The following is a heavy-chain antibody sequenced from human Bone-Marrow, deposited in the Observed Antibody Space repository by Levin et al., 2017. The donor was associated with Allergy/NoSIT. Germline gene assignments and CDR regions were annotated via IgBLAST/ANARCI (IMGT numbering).Heavy chain of an antibody. CDR2: IYSSGAT. Sequence: GESLKISCAASGFTVSNNQMNWLRQAPGRNLEWVSIIYSSGATDYADSVKGRFTISRDQSKNTLYLQMNSLRAEDTAVYYCARSFDYNFAGGQGTLVTVSS. D-gene: IGHD3-9*01. CDR1: GFTVSNNQ. CDR3: ARSFDYNFA. J-gene: IGHJ4*02. V-gene: IGHV3-66*01.